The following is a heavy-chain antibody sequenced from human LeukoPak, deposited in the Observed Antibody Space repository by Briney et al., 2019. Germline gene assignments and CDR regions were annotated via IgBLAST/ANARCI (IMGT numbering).Heavy chain of an antibody. J-gene: IGHJ3*01. CDR1: IGSISSGGYS. D-gene: IGHD1-14*01. CDR2: IYHTGST. Sequence: SQTLSLTCAVSIGSISSGGYSWSWIRQSPGKCLEWIGYIYHTGSTSYNPSLKSRVTMSVDRSKNQFSLKLTSVTGADTAVYFCARGGLTVNDAFDVWGQGTMVTVSS. CDR3: ARGGLTVNDAFDV. V-gene: IGHV4-30-2*06.